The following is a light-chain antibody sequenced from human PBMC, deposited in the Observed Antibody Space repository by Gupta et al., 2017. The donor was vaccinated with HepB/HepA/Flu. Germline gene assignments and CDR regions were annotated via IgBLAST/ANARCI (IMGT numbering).Light chain of an antibody. CDR2: AAT. CDR1: QGSRND. V-gene: IGKV1-6*01. Sequence: AIKMTQSPSSLSSSVGKRVTITCRASQGSRNDLGWYQQTPEEAPKLLFDAATSLQSGVPSRCGGSGSGTDTTLTISSLQPEDFATYCRLQDYNYPLTFGGGTKVEIK. J-gene: IGKJ4*01. CDR3: LQDYNYPLT.